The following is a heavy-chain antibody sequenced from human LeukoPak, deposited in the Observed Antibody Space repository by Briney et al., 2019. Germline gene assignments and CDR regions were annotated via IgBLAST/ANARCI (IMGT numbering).Heavy chain of an antibody. V-gene: IGHV1-2*02. CDR2: VNPYSGAT. J-gene: IGHJ3*02. CDR3: ARAKALAQDSFDI. Sequence: ASVKVSCKASGYTFKDYFIHWVRQPPGQGLEGMGWVNPYSGATSYAQNFRGRVTMTRDTSITTAYMELSRLTSDDTAIFYCARAKALAQDSFDIWGQGTVVTVSS. CDR1: GYTFKDYF. D-gene: IGHD5-12*01.